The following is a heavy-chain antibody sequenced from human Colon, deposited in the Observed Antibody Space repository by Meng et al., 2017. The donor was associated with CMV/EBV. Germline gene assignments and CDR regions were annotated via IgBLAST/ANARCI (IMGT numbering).Heavy chain of an antibody. V-gene: IGHV3-20*01. J-gene: IGHJ4*02. CDR2: INWNGAST. D-gene: IGHD5-18*01. CDR3: ARDQGRYTNYVYY. Sequence: GESLKISCVASGFKFDDYGMSWVRQSPGKGLQWVAGINWNGASTGYADSVRGRFTISRDNAKNSLYLQINSLRVEDAALYHCARDQGRYTNYVYYWGQGTLVTVSS. CDR1: GFKFDDYG.